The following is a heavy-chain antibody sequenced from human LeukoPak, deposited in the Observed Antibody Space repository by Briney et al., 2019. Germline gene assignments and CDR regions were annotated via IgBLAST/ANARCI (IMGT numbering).Heavy chain of an antibody. CDR2: INCDGGGT. CDR3: TRTRSFDI. CDR1: GYPSTGYY. Sequence: GASVKVSCKASGYPSTGYYLHWVRRAPGQGPEWMGWINCDGGGTYYAQKFQGRVTMTRDTSISTAYIELSGLTSDDTAVYYCTRTRSFDIWGQGTMVIVS. J-gene: IGHJ3*02. V-gene: IGHV1-2*02.